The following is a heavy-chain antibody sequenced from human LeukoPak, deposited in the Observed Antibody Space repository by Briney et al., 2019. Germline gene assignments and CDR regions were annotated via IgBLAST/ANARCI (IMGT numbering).Heavy chain of an antibody. Sequence: GASVKVSCKASGYTFTSHRISWVRQAPGQGLDWMGWISAYNGNTNYAQKLQGRVTMTTDTSTSTAYMELRSLRSDDTAVYYCARDSLAAAGTWGKLRYYYYGMDVWGQGTTVTVSS. V-gene: IGHV1-18*01. CDR2: ISAYNGNT. D-gene: IGHD6-13*01. J-gene: IGHJ6*02. CDR3: ARDSLAAAGTWGKLRYYYYGMDV. CDR1: GYTFTSHR.